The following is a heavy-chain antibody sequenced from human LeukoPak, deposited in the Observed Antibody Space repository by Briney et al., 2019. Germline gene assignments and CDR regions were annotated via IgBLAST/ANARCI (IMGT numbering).Heavy chain of an antibody. D-gene: IGHD4-17*01. Sequence: ASVKVSFKASGYTFTSHFMHWVRQAPAQALDWMGIINPSGGSTSYAQKFQGRVTMTRDTSTSTVYMELSSLRSEDTAVYYCARDSADYGDYDYWGQGTLVTVSS. CDR1: GYTFTSHF. V-gene: IGHV1-46*01. J-gene: IGHJ4*02. CDR3: ARDSADYGDYDY. CDR2: INPSGGST.